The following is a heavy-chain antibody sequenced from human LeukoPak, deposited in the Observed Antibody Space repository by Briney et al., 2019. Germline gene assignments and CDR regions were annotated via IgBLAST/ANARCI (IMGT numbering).Heavy chain of an antibody. J-gene: IGHJ5*02. CDR1: GLTFSSYS. CDR2: ISSTSSYI. CDR3: ARAGSSSWVMTTNWFNP. V-gene: IGHV3-21*01. D-gene: IGHD6-13*01. Sequence: KSGESLRLSCAASGLTFSSYSMNWVRQAPGKGLEWVSSISSTSSYIYYADSVKGRFTISRDNAKNSLYLQVNSLKAEDTAVYYCARAGSSSWVMTTNWFNPWGQGTLVTVSS.